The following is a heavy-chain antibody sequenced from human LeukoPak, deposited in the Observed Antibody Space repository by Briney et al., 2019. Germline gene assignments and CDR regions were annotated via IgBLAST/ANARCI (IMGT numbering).Heavy chain of an antibody. J-gene: IGHJ4*02. CDR2: IYHSGST. D-gene: IGHD1-26*01. CDR3: ARGGSYHLPGDY. V-gene: IGHV4-59*12. Sequence: SETLSLTCTVSGGSISSYYWNWIRQPAGKGLEWIGYIYHSGSTYYNPSLKSRVTISVDISKNQFSLKLSSVTAADTAVYYCARGGSYHLPGDYWGQGTLVTVSS. CDR1: GGSISSYY.